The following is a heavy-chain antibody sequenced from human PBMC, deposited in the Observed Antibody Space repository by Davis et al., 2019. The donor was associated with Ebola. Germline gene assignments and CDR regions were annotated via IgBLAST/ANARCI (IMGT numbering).Heavy chain of an antibody. V-gene: IGHV1-18*01. J-gene: IGHJ5*02. CDR2: ISAYNGNT. CDR3: ARDSPRRVYDWFDP. D-gene: IGHD3-16*01. Sequence: ASVKVSCKASGYTFTSYGISWVRQAPGQGLEWMGWISAYNGNTNYAQKLRGRVTMTTDTSTSTAYMELRSLRSDDTAVYYCARDSPRRVYDWFDPWGQGTLVTVSS. CDR1: GYTFTSYG.